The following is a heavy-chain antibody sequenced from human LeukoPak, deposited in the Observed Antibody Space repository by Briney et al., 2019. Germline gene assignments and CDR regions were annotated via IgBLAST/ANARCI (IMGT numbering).Heavy chain of an antibody. CDR1: GDSISSYY. CDR2: IYTSGST. CDR3: ARHLIREFDAFDI. J-gene: IGHJ3*02. D-gene: IGHD2-8*01. Sequence: SETLSLTCTVSGDSISSYYWSWIRQPPGKGLEWIGYIYTSGSTNYNPSLKSRVTISVDTSKNQFSLKLSSVTAADTAVYYCARHLIREFDAFDIWGQGTMVTVSS. V-gene: IGHV4-4*09.